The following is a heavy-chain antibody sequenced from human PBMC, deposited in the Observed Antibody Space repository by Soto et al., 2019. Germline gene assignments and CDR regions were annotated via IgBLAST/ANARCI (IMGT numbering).Heavy chain of an antibody. V-gene: IGHV3-23*01. Sequence: GGSLGLSCAAYGFSFSSYAMRWVRQAPGKGLEWVSAISGSGGSTYYADSVKGRFTISRDNSKNTLYLQMNSLRAEDTAVYYCAKDLDYYYGMDVGGQGTTLTVSS. CDR3: AKDLDYYYGMDV. J-gene: IGHJ6*02. CDR1: GFSFSSYA. CDR2: ISGSGGST.